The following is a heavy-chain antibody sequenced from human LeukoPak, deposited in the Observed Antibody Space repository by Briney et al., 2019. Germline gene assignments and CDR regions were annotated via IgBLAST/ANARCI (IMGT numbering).Heavy chain of an antibody. CDR1: GYTFTGYY. D-gene: IGHD1-26*01. CDR3: ARGYGIVGATTDYYYGMDV. V-gene: IGHV1-2*02. Sequence: ASVKVSCKASGYTFTGYYMHWVRQAPGQGLEWMGWINPNSGGTNYAQKFQGRVTMTRDTSISTAYMELSRLRSDDTAVYYCARGYGIVGATTDYYYGMDVWGQGTTVTVSS. J-gene: IGHJ6*02. CDR2: INPNSGGT.